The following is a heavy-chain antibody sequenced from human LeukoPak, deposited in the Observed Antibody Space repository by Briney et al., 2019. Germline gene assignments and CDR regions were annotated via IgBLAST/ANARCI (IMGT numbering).Heavy chain of an antibody. D-gene: IGHD3-3*01. Sequence: GSLKPSFGASGFTFSSYGLPWVRQAPGKGLEGVAFIRYDGSNKYYADSVKGRFTISRDNSKNTLYLQMNSLRAEDTAVYYCAKLLRLGYGTDYWGQGTLVTVSS. CDR1: GFTFSSYG. V-gene: IGHV3-30*02. CDR2: IRYDGSNK. CDR3: AKLLRLGYGTDY. J-gene: IGHJ4*02.